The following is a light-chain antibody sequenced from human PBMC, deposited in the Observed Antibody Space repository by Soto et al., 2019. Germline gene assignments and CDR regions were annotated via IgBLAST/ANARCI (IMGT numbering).Light chain of an antibody. CDR3: QQHYNTPRT. V-gene: IGKV1-39*01. CDR2: TAS. Sequence: DIQMTQSPSTLSASVGDRVTITCRASQSISVWLAWYQHKPGKAPKLLIYTASNLQSGVPSRFSGSGSGTHFTLTISSLQPEDFATFYCQQHYNTPRTFGQGTKVDI. J-gene: IGKJ1*01. CDR1: QSISVW.